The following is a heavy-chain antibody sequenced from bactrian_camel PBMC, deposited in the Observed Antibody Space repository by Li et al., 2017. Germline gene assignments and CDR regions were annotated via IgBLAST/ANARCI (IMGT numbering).Heavy chain of an antibody. D-gene: IGHD2*01. J-gene: IGHJ4*01. CDR3: AARGRYVGDCNRDYNY. CDR2: INVDGVR. Sequence: HVQLVESGGGSVQAGGSLRLSCVASGYRVSYYCLGWFRQAPGKEREAVASINVDGVRSYADSVKGRFSISKDSAKNTVYLQMNSLQPEDTAMYYCAARGRYVGDCNRDYNYYGRGTQVTVS. CDR1: GYRVSYYC. V-gene: IGHV3S53*01.